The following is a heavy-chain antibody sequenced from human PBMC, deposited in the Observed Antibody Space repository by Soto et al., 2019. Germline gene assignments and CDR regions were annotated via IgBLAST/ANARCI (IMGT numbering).Heavy chain of an antibody. J-gene: IGHJ6*02. CDR3: ARAQGYLYYDFWSGYYHYYGMGV. CDR2: INPNSGGT. V-gene: IGHV1-2*04. D-gene: IGHD3-3*01. Sequence: ASVKVSCKASGYTFTGYYMHWVRQAPGQGLEWMGWINPNSGGTNYAQKFQGWVTMTRDTSISTAYMELSRLRSDDTAVYYCARAQGYLYYDFWSGYYHYYGMGVWGQGITVTSP. CDR1: GYTFTGYY.